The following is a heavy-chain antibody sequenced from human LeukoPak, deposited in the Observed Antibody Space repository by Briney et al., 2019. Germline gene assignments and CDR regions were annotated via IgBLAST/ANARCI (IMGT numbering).Heavy chain of an antibody. D-gene: IGHD3-22*01. V-gene: IGHV4-4*07. CDR2: IYTSGST. CDR3: ARETYYYDSSGYVD. CDR1: GGSISSYY. Sequence: SETLSLTCTVSGGSISSYYWSWIRQPAGKGLEWIGRIYTSGSTNYNPSLKSRVTMSVDTSKNQFSLKLTSVTAADTAVYYCARETYYYDSSGYVDWGQGTLVTVSS. J-gene: IGHJ4*02.